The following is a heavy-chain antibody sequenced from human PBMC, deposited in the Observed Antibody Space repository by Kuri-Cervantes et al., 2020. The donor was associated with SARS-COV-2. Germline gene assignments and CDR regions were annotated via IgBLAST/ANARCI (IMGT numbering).Heavy chain of an antibody. CDR2: FDPEDGET. D-gene: IGHD4-23*01. CDR3: ARDRAGNSESLSTCFDY. J-gene: IGHJ4*02. CDR1: GGTFRSDT. V-gene: IGHV1-24*01. Sequence: ASVKVSCKASGGTFRSDTLNWVRQAPGKGLEWMGGFDPEDGETIYAQKFQGRVTMTEDTSTDTAYMELSSLRSEDTAVYYCARDRAGNSESLSTCFDYWGQGALVTVSS.